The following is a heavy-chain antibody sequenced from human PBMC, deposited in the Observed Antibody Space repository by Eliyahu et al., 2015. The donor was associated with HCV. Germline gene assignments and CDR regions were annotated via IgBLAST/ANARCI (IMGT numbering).Heavy chain of an antibody. CDR1: GGSISSYY. Sequence: QVQLQESGPVLVKPSETLSLTCTVSGGSISSYYWXWIRQPPGKGLEWIGYIYYSGSTNXNPSLKSRVXISVDTSKNQFSLKLSSVTAADTAVYYCARAVVLPATLHYFDYWGQGTLVTVSS. D-gene: IGHD2-15*01. V-gene: IGHV4-59*01. CDR3: ARAVVLPATLHYFDY. CDR2: IYYSGST. J-gene: IGHJ4*02.